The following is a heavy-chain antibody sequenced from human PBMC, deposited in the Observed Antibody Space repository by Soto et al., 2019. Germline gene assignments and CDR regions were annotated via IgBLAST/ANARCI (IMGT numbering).Heavy chain of an antibody. Sequence: SETLSLTCTVSGGSVSSGSYYWSWIRQPPGKGLEWIGNIFHSGTTNYNASLRSRVSMSVDTSKNQFSLKLSSVTAADTAVYYCARGSHGLWFGELFSPDYYYYGMDVRGQGTTVTVSS. V-gene: IGHV4-61*01. J-gene: IGHJ6*02. CDR2: IFHSGTT. CDR3: ARGSHGLWFGELFSPDYYYYGMDV. CDR1: GGSVSSGSYY. D-gene: IGHD3-10*01.